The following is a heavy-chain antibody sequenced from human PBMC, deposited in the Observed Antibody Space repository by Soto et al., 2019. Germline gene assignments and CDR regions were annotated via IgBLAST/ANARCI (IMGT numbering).Heavy chain of an antibody. J-gene: IGHJ4*02. CDR2: ISANNGNT. D-gene: IGHD3-3*01. V-gene: IGHV1-18*01. CDR1: GYTFTNFG. CDR3: ARGGTPIYC. Sequence: QVQLVQSGAEVKKPGASVKVSCKASGYTFTNFGISWVRQAPGQGLEWKVWISANNGNTNYAQKSQSTVTMTTDTPSSTAYMVVMSLRLDHTAVYYCARGGTPIYCWGQGTLVTVSS.